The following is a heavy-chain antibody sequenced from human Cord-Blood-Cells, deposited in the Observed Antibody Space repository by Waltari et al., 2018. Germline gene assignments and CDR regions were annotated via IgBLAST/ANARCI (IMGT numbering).Heavy chain of an antibody. J-gene: IGHJ4*02. D-gene: IGHD5-18*01. Sequence: EVQLVESGGGLIQPGGSLRLSCAASGFTASSNHMNWVRQAQGKGLEWVSVIYSGGSTYYADSGKGRFTISRDNSKNTLYLQMNSLRAEDTAVYYCARDGPRGYSYGNWGQGTLVTVSS. CDR1: GFTASSNH. V-gene: IGHV3-53*01. CDR2: IYSGGST. CDR3: ARDGPRGYSYGN.